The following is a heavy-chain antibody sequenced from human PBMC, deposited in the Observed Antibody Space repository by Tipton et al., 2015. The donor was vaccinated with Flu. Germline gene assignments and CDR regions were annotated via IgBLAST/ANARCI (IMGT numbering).Heavy chain of an antibody. J-gene: IGHJ4*02. CDR2: IYPSGST. CDR1: GGSISSSRYY. V-gene: IGHV4-61*02. Sequence: TLSLTCTVSGGSISSSRYYWSWIRQPAGKGLEWIGRIYPSGSTNYNPSLKSRVTISVDTSKNQFSLKLSSVTAADTAVYYCARGLYGSGSYQRRYFDYWGQGTLVTVSS. CDR3: ARGLYGSGSYQRRYFDY. D-gene: IGHD3-10*01.